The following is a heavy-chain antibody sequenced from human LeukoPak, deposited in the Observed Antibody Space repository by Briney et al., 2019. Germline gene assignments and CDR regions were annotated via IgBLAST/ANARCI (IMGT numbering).Heavy chain of an antibody. CDR3: ATLESAAAGVDY. J-gene: IGHJ4*02. V-gene: IGHV4-59*08. CDR2: IYYSGST. Sequence: SETLSLTCTVSGGSISSYYWSWIRQPPGKGLEWIGYIYYSGSTNYNPSLKSRVTMSVDASKNQFSLKLSSVTAADTAVYYCATLESAAAGVDYWGQGTLVTVSS. D-gene: IGHD6-13*01. CDR1: GGSISSYY.